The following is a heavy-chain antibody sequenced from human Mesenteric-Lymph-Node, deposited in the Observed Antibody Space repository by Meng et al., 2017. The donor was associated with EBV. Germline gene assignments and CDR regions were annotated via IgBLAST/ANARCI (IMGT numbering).Heavy chain of an antibody. J-gene: IGHJ4*02. CDR2: INTNTGDP. D-gene: IGHD1-14*01. CDR1: GYIYTTSA. Sequence: QGQQVQSGSELKKRGASVNVSCKASGYIYTTSAINWVRQAPGQGLEWMGWINTNTGDPTYAKGVTGRFVFSLDTSVSTAYLKISILKTEDTAVYYCARENPGDYIDYWGQGTLVTASS. V-gene: IGHV7-4-1*02. CDR3: ARENPGDYIDY.